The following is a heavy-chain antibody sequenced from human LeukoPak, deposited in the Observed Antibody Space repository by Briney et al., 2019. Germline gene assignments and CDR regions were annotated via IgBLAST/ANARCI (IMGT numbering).Heavy chain of an antibody. CDR3: ARVIVVVPAAIGGYFDY. CDR2: ISYDGSNK. D-gene: IGHD2-2*02. CDR1: GFTFSSYA. J-gene: IGHJ4*02. Sequence: GGSLRLSCAASGFTFSSYAMHWVRQAPGKGLEWVVVISYDGSNKYYADSVKGRFTISRDNSKNTLYLQMNSLRAEDTAVYYCARVIVVVPAAIGGYFDYWGQGTLVTVSS. V-gene: IGHV3-30-3*01.